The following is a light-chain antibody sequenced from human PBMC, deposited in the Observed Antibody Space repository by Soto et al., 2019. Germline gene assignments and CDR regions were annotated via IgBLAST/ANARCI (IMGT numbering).Light chain of an antibody. J-gene: IGLJ2*01. CDR1: DSDVGGYNY. CDR2: DVS. CDR3: SSYTINGVGV. V-gene: IGLV2-14*01. Sequence: QSALTQPASVSGSPGQSITISCTGTDSDVGGYNYVSWYQQHPGNAPKVMIYDVSNRPSGVSNRFSGSKSGNTASLIISGLQAEDEAVYYCSSYTINGVGVFGGGTKLTVL.